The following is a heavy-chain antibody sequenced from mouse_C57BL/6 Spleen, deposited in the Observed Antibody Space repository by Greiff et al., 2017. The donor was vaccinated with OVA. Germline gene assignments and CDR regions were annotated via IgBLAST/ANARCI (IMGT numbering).Heavy chain of an antibody. V-gene: IGHV1-7*01. Sequence: VKLMESGAELAKPGASVKLSCKASGYTFTSYWMHWVKQRPGQGLEWIGYINPSSGYTKYNQKFKDKATLTADKSSSTAYMQLSSLTYEDSAVYYCARRATTVVGDFDVWGTGTTVTVSS. CDR2: INPSSGYT. D-gene: IGHD1-1*01. CDR1: GYTFTSYW. CDR3: ARRATTVVGDFDV. J-gene: IGHJ1*03.